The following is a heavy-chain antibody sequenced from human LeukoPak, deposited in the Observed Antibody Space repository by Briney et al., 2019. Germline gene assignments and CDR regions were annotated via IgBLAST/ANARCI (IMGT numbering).Heavy chain of an antibody. CDR2: IRNKASGGST. D-gene: IGHD2-21*02. Sequence: GGSLRLSCKASGFTFGDYAMSWVRQAPGKGLEWVGFIRNKASGGSTDYAASVRGRFTISRDDSKSIAYLQMDSLKSEDTAVYYCTRECCDWDVNFDHWGQGTLVTVSS. J-gene: IGHJ4*02. CDR1: GFTFGDYA. V-gene: IGHV3-49*04. CDR3: TRECCDWDVNFDH.